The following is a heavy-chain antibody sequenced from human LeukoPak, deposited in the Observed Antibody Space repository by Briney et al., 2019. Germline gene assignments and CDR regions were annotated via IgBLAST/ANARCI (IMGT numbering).Heavy chain of an antibody. CDR3: ARDSDDFWSGSRFDP. V-gene: IGHV4-4*07. CDR2: IYTSGST. D-gene: IGHD3-3*01. Sequence: PSETLSLTCTVSGGSISSYYWSWIRQPAGKGLEWIGRIYTSGSTNYNPSLKSRVTISVDKSKNQFSLKLSSVTAADTAVYYCARDSDDFWSGSRFDPWGQGTLVTVSS. CDR1: GGSISSYY. J-gene: IGHJ5*02.